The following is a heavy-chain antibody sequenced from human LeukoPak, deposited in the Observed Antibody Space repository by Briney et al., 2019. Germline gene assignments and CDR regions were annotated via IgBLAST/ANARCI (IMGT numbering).Heavy chain of an antibody. Sequence: GASVKVSCKASGYTFTSYYMHWVRQAPGQGLEWMGIINPSGGSTSYAQKFQGRVTMTRDMSTSTVYMELSSLRSEDTAVYYCARGPEATDGHHSSSPDLDYWGQGTLVTVSS. CDR2: INPSGGST. CDR3: ARGPEATDGHHSSSPDLDY. D-gene: IGHD6-6*01. CDR1: GYTFTSYY. J-gene: IGHJ4*02. V-gene: IGHV1-46*01.